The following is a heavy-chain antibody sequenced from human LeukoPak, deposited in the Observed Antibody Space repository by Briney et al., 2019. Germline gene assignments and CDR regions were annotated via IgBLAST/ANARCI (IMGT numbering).Heavy chain of an antibody. J-gene: IGHJ6*02. V-gene: IGHV1-8*01. CDR3: ARQVGGYYYYGMDV. CDR1: GYTFTSYD. D-gene: IGHD2-15*01. CDR2: MNPNSGNT. Sequence: ASVKVSCKASGYTFTSYDINWVRQATGQGPEWMGWMNPNSGNTGYAQKFQGRVTMTRNTSISTAYMELSSLRSEDTAVYYCARQVGGYYYYGMDVWGQGTTVTVSS.